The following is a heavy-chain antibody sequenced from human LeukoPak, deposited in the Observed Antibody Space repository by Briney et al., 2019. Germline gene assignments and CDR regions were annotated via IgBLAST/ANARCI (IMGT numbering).Heavy chain of an antibody. V-gene: IGHV4-59*12. CDR3: ARVVGRNWYLDL. Sequence: PSETLSLTCTVSGGSISSYYWSWIRQPPGKGLEWIGYMSNSGSTNCNPSLKSRVIISVDTSKNQFSLKLSSVIAADTAVYYCARVVGRNWYLDLWGRGTQVTVSS. CDR2: MSNSGST. CDR1: GGSISSYY. J-gene: IGHJ2*01. D-gene: IGHD1-14*01.